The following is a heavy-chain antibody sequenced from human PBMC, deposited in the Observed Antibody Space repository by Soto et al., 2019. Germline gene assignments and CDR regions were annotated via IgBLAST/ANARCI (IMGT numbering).Heavy chain of an antibody. Sequence: QLQESGPGLVNPSGTLSLTCAVSGGSIINEYWWTWVRQPPGRGLEWIGEIFHSGCTNYNPSLTSRVTISIYKSKNQFSLKLSSITAADTAVYYCASRAVAGPSWGRGTLVTVSS. CDR1: GGSIINEYW. V-gene: IGHV4-4*02. D-gene: IGHD6-19*01. J-gene: IGHJ4*02. CDR3: ASRAVAGPS. CDR2: IFHSGCT.